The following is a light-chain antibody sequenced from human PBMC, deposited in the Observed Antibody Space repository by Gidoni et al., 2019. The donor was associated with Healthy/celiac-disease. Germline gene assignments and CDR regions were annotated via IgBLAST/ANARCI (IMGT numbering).Light chain of an antibody. CDR2: AAS. CDR1: QSISSY. Sequence: DIKMTQSPSSLSASVGDRVTITCRASQSISSYLNWYQQKPGKAPKLLIYAASSLQSGVPSRFSGSGSGTDFTLTISSLQPEDFATYFFQQGYSTPGTFGQGTRVEIK. CDR3: QQGYSTPGT. V-gene: IGKV1-39*01. J-gene: IGKJ1*01.